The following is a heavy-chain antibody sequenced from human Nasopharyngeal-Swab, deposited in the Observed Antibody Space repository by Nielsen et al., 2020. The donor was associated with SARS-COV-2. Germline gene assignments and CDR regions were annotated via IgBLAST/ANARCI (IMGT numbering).Heavy chain of an antibody. V-gene: IGHV3-48*01. CDR1: GFTFSSYS. J-gene: IGHJ4*02. Sequence: GGSLRLSCAASGFTFSSYSMNWVRQAPGKGLEWVSYISSSSSTIYYADSVKGRFTISRDNSKNTLYLQMNSLRAEDTAVYYCARDPMTGIVVVVAAGYFDYWGQGTLVTVSS. D-gene: IGHD2-15*01. CDR2: ISSSSSTI. CDR3: ARDPMTGIVVVVAAGYFDY.